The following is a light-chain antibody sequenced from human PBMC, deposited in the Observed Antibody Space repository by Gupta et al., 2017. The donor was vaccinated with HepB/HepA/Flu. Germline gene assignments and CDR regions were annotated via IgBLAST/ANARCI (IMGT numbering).Light chain of an antibody. CDR2: GNS. CDR3: QSYDSSLSGVV. V-gene: IGLV1-40*01. Sequence: QSVLTQPPSVSGAPGQRVTISCTGSGSNIGAGYDVHWYQQLPGTAPKLLIYGNSNRPSGVPDRFSGSKSGTSASLAITGLQAGDEADYYCQSYDSSLSGVVFGGGTRLTVL. J-gene: IGLJ2*01. CDR1: GSNIGAGYD.